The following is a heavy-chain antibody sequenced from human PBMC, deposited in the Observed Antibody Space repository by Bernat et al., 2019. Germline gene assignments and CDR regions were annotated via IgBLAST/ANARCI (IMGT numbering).Heavy chain of an antibody. CDR2: IIPILGIA. Sequence: QVQLVQSGAEVKKPGSSVKVSCKASGGTFSSYTISWVRQAPGQGLEWMGRIIPILGIANYAQKFQGRVTITADKSTSTAYMELSSLRSEDTAVYYCARVEHGGNDVYWGQGTLVTVAS. CDR1: GGTFSSYT. CDR3: ARVEHGGNDVY. V-gene: IGHV1-69*02. D-gene: IGHD4-23*01. J-gene: IGHJ4*02.